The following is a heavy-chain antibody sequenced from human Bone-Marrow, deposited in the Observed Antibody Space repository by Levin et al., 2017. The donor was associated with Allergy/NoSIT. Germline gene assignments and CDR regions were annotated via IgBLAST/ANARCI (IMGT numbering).Heavy chain of an antibody. CDR3: ARIGIYRYFDY. D-gene: IGHD1-14*01. V-gene: IGHV4-4*07. J-gene: IGHJ4*02. Sequence: SDTLSLTCTVSGGSIRSYYWSWIRQPAGKGLEWIGRIFPSGTTSYNPSLKSRVTMSVDTSKNHFSLNLNSVTAADTAVYYCARIGIYRYFDYWGQGTLVTVSS. CDR2: IFPSGTT. CDR1: GGSIRSYY.